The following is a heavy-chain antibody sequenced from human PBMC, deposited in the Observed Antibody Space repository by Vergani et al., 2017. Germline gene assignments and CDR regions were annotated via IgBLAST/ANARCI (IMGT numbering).Heavy chain of an antibody. CDR1: GFTFSSYA. Sequence: EVQPLESGGGLVQPGGSLRLSCAASGFTFSSYAMSWVRQAPGKGLEWVSAISGSGGSTYYADSVKGRFTISSDNSKNTLYLQMNSLRAEDTAVYYCAEIKYYYDSSGYYHGDWFDPWGQGTLVTVSS. V-gene: IGHV3-23*01. D-gene: IGHD3-22*01. J-gene: IGHJ5*02. CDR2: ISGSGGST. CDR3: AEIKYYYDSSGYYHGDWFDP.